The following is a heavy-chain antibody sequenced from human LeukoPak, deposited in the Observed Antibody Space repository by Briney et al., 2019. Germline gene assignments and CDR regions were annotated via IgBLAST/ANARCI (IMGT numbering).Heavy chain of an antibody. J-gene: IGHJ6*03. CDR1: GFTFSSYW. CDR2: INSDGSST. V-gene: IGHV3-74*01. CDR3: ARDQASYDFWSGLYYYYMDV. D-gene: IGHD3-3*01. Sequence: PGGSLRLSCAASGFTFSSYWMHWVRRAPGKGLVWVSRINSDGSSTSYADSVKGRFTISRDNAKNTLYLQMNSLRDEDTAVYYCARDQASYDFWSGLYYYYMDVWGKGTTVTVSS.